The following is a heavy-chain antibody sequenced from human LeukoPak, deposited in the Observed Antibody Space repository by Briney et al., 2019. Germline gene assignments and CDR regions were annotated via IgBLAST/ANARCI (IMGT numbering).Heavy chain of an antibody. CDR3: ARDLVQLWSKDY. Sequence: PGGSLRLSRAPSGLTVSSNYMTWVRQAPGEGREWVSVIYLGGTTYYADSVKSRFTNSRDNSKNTVYLQMDSLRVEDTAVSYCARDLVQLWSKDYWGQGTLVTVSS. D-gene: IGHD5-18*01. CDR1: GLTVSSNY. CDR2: IYLGGTT. J-gene: IGHJ4*02. V-gene: IGHV3-53*01.